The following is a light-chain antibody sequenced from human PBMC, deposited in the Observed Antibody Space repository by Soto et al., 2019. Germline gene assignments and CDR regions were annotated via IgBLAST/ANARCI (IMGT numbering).Light chain of an antibody. CDR1: QSVGSY. Sequence: EIVLTQSPATLSLSPGERATLSCRASQSVGSYLAWYQQKPGQAPRLLIYDASNRATGIPARFSGSGSGTDFTLTISSLEPEDFAVYYCQDRNNWPITFGQGIRLEIK. CDR3: QDRNNWPIT. CDR2: DAS. V-gene: IGKV3-11*01. J-gene: IGKJ5*01.